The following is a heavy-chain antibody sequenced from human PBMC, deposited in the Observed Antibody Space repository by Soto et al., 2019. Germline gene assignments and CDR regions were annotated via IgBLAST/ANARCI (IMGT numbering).Heavy chain of an antibody. CDR2: ISYDGSKK. Sequence: GGSLRLSCAASGFTFSSYAMHWVRQAPGKGLEWVAVISYDGSKKYYADSVKGRFTISRDNSKNTLYLQMHSLRAEDTAVYYCARGYSSSWWTDFGMDVWGEGTPVTV. CDR3: ARGYSSSWWTDFGMDV. J-gene: IGHJ6*02. D-gene: IGHD6-13*01. CDR1: GFTFSSYA. V-gene: IGHV3-30-3*01.